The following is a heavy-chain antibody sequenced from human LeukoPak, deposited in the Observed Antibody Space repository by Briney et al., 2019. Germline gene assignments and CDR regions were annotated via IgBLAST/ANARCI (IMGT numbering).Heavy chain of an antibody. V-gene: IGHV5-51*01. D-gene: IGHD3-22*01. CDR2: IYPGDSDT. CDR1: GYSFTNYW. Sequence: AGESLKISCKGSGYSFTNYWIGWVRQVPGKGLEWMGIIYPGDSDTRYSPSFQGQVTISADKSISTAYLQWSSLKASDTAMYYCAMSSSGYYYVAAFDIWGQGTMVTVSS. J-gene: IGHJ3*02. CDR3: AMSSSGYYYVAAFDI.